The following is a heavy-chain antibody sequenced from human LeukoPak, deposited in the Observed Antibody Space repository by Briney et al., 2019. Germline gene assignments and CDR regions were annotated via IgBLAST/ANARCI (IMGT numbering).Heavy chain of an antibody. CDR3: ARESWGTGTIRY. Sequence: SVKVSCTASGGTFSSYAISWVRQAPGQGLEWMGGIIPIFGTANYAQKFQGRVTITADESTSTAYMELSSLRSEDTAVYYCARESWGTGTIRYWGQGTLVTVSS. D-gene: IGHD1-1*01. CDR2: IIPIFGTA. V-gene: IGHV1-69*01. CDR1: GGTFSSYA. J-gene: IGHJ4*02.